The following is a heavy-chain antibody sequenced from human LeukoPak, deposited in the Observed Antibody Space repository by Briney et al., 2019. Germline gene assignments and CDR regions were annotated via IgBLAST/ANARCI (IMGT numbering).Heavy chain of an antibody. Sequence: GGSLRLSCAASGFTFSTYWMHWVRQAPGKGLVWVAQINGDGPYTTYADSMKGRSTISRDNAKNTLYLHINSLRVEDTSVYYCARDQADSSGYYFYSFDYWGQGTLVTVSS. CDR1: GFTFSTYW. V-gene: IGHV3-74*03. J-gene: IGHJ4*02. CDR2: INGDGPYT. CDR3: ARDQADSSGYYFYSFDY. D-gene: IGHD3-22*01.